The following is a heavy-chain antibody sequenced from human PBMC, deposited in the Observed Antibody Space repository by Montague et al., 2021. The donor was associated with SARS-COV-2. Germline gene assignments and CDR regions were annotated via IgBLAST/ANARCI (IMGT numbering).Heavy chain of an antibody. CDR1: GFTFRSYA. CDR2: ISGSGLST. CDR3: AKVYTDFWSGSYYYMDV. J-gene: IGHJ6*03. D-gene: IGHD3-3*01. Sequence: SLRPSCAASGFTFRSYAMSWVRQAPGEGLEWVSSISGSGLSTYYADSVKGRFTISRDNSKNTLYLQMNSLRAEDTAVYYCAKVYTDFWSGSYYYMDVWGKGTTVTVSS. V-gene: IGHV3-23*01.